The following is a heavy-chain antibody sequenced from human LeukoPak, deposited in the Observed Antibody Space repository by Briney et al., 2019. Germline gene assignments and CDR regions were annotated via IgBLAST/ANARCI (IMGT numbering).Heavy chain of an antibody. CDR1: GYTFTGYH. Sequence: APSVKVSCKASGYTFTGYHMHWVRQAPGQGLEWMGWISPNSGDTGFAQKFQGRVTMTRDTSISTAYLELSRLRSDDTAVYYCVRSGYNWGFDYWGQGTLVTVSS. CDR3: VRSGYNWGFDY. V-gene: IGHV1-2*02. D-gene: IGHD1-1*01. CDR2: ISPNSGDT. J-gene: IGHJ4*02.